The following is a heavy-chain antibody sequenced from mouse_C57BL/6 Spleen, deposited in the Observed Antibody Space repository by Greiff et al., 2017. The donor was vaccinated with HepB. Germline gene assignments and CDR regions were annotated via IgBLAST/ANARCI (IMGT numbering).Heavy chain of an antibody. Sequence: QVQLKESGPELVKPGASVKISCKASGYAFSSSWMNWVKQRPGKGLEWIGRIYPGDGDTNYNGKFKGKATLTADKSSSTAYMQLSSLTSEDSAVYFCARSRYGSSYNAMDYWGQGTSVTVSS. CDR2: IYPGDGDT. V-gene: IGHV1-82*01. CDR3: ARSRYGSSYNAMDY. J-gene: IGHJ4*01. D-gene: IGHD1-1*01. CDR1: GYAFSSSW.